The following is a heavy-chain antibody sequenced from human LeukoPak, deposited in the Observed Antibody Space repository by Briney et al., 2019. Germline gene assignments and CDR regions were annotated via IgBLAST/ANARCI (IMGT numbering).Heavy chain of an antibody. CDR2: ISWNIGSI. CDR3: AKEYSYGQENAFDI. V-gene: IGHV3-9*01. D-gene: IGHD5-18*01. Sequence: GGSLRLSCAASGFTFCDYAMHWVRHAPGKGLGWVWGISWNIGSIGYADSVKGRFTISRDRATSSLYIHMNSLRAVDTALCYRAKEYSYGQENAFDIGGQGTMVTFSS. CDR1: GFTFCDYA. J-gene: IGHJ3*02.